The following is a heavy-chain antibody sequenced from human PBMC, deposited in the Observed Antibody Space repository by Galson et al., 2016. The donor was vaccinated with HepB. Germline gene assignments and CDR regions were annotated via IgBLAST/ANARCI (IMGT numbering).Heavy chain of an antibody. CDR1: RFNFSSFA. CDR2: ISYTGSKE. V-gene: IGHV3-30-3*01. J-gene: IGHJ3*01. Sequence: SLRLSCAASRFNFSSFAMHWVRQAPGKGLEWVAEISYTGSKEKYADSVKGRFTISRDNAKNSLYLQMHSLRPEDTAVYYCARDLSPSYADNWYDALDLWGQGTLVTVSS. D-gene: IGHD2-2*01. CDR3: ARDLSPSYADNWYDALDL.